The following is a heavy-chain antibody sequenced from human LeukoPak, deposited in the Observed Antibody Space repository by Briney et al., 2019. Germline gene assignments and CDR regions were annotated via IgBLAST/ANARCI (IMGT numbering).Heavy chain of an antibody. D-gene: IGHD4-17*01. J-gene: IGHJ2*01. Sequence: GASVKVSCKASGGTFSSYAISWVRQAPGQGLEWMGGIIPIFGTANYAQKFQGRVTITADESTSTAYMELSSLRSEDTAVYYCARDSFYGDYGWYFDLWGHGTLVTVSS. CDR3: ARDSFYGDYGWYFDL. CDR2: IIPIFGTA. CDR1: GGTFSSYA. V-gene: IGHV1-69*13.